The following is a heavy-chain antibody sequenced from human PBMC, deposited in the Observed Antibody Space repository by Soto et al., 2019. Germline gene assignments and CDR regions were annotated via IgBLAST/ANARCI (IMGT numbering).Heavy chain of an antibody. D-gene: IGHD3-10*01. J-gene: IGHJ4*02. V-gene: IGHV3-23*01. CDR3: AKDTTYYYGSGSYPPFDY. CDR2: ISGSSGST. CDR1: GFTFSSYA. Sequence: PGGSLRLSCAASGFTFSSYAMSWVRQAPGKGLEWVSAISGSSGSTYYADSVKGRFTISRDNSKNTLYLQMNSLRAEDTAVYYCAKDTTYYYGSGSYPPFDYWGQGTLVTVSS.